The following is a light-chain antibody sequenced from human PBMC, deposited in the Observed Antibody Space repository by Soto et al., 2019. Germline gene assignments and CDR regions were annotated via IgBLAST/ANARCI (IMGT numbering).Light chain of an antibody. CDR2: DAS. V-gene: IGKV1-5*01. Sequence: DIQMTQSPSNLSASVGDRVTITCRASQSISSCLAWYQQKPGKAPKLLIYDASSLESGVPSRFSGSGSGTEFTLTISRLQPDDFATYYCQQYNSYSVTFGQGTKVEIK. J-gene: IGKJ1*01. CDR1: QSISSC. CDR3: QQYNSYSVT.